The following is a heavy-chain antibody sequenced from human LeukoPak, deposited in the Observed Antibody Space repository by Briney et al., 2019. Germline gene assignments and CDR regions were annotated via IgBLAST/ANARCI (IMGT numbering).Heavy chain of an antibody. CDR2: ISAYNGHT. V-gene: IGHV1-18*01. D-gene: IGHD6-19*01. J-gene: IGHJ4*02. CDR3: ARAGASVAGREDY. Sequence: ASVKVSCKASGYTFTSYGISWLRQAPGQGLEWMGWISAYNGHTNYAQNLQGRVTVTTDTSTTTAYMELKSLRSDDTAVYYCARAGASVAGREDYWGQGTLVTVSS. CDR1: GYTFTSYG.